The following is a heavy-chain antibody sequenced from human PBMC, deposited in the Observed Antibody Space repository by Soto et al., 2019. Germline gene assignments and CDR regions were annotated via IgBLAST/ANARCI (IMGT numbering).Heavy chain of an antibody. CDR1: GYTLTELS. CDR3: AKLGLAVAGTIHYYYGTDV. CDR2: FDPEDGET. Sequence: ASVTVSCKVSGYTLTELSMHWVRQAPGKGLEWMGGFDPEDGETIYAQKFQGRVTMTEDTSTDTAYMELSSLRSEDTAVYYCAKLGLAVAGTIHYYYGTDVWGQGTTVTVSS. D-gene: IGHD6-19*01. J-gene: IGHJ6*02. V-gene: IGHV1-24*01.